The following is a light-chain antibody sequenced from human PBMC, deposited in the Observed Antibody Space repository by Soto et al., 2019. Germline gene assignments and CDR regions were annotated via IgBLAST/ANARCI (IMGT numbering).Light chain of an antibody. Sequence: QSVLTQPPSASGSPGQSVTISCTGTSSDVGGYNYVSWYQYHPGKAPKLMIYEVSKRPSGVPDRFSGSKSGNTASLAVSGLQAEDEADYYCSSYAGSNSYAFGTGTKVTVL. CDR1: SSDVGGYNY. CDR3: SSYAGSNSYA. CDR2: EVS. V-gene: IGLV2-8*01. J-gene: IGLJ1*01.